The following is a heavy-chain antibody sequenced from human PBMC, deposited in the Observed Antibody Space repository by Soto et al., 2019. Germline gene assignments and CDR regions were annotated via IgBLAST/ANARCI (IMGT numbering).Heavy chain of an antibody. CDR3: ARDPNRGELLYGMDV. CDR1: GGSISSYY. CDR2: IYYSGST. V-gene: IGHV4-59*01. Sequence: SETLSLTCTVSGGSISSYYWNWIRHPPGKGLEWIGYIYYSGSTNNNPSLKSRVTISVDTSKNQFSLKLRSVTAADTAVYYCARDPNRGELLYGMDVWGQGTTVPVSS. D-gene: IGHD1-7*01. J-gene: IGHJ6*01.